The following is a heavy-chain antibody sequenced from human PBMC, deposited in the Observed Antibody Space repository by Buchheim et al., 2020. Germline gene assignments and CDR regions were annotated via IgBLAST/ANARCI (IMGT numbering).Heavy chain of an antibody. D-gene: IGHD4-17*01. CDR2: ISYDGSNK. J-gene: IGHJ4*02. Sequence: QVQLVESGGGVVQPGRSLRLSCAASGFTFSSYAMHWVCQAPGKGLEWVAVISYDGSNKYYADSVKGRFTISRDNSKNTLYLQMNSLRAEDTAVYYCARDQWFATTKYFDYWGQGTL. V-gene: IGHV3-30*04. CDR3: ARDQWFATTKYFDY. CDR1: GFTFSSYA.